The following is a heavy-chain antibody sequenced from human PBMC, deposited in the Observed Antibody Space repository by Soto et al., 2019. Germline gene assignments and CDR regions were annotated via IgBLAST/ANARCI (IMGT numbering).Heavy chain of an antibody. CDR3: ARHDHGSYTINGFDV. CDR2: ISYSGTT. D-gene: IGHD1-1*01. Sequence: SETLSLTCTVSGNSITTSGHLSGWIRQPPGKGLEWIGTISYSGTTFYNPSLKTRITISVDSSKNQFSLSLVSVTAADTAMYYCARHDHGSYTINGFDVWGQGTMVT. J-gene: IGHJ3*01. V-gene: IGHV4-39*01. CDR1: GNSITTSGHL.